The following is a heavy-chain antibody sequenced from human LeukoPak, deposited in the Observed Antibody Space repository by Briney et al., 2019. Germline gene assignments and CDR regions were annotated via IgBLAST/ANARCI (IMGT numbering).Heavy chain of an antibody. CDR1: GGTFSSYA. D-gene: IGHD6-19*01. J-gene: IGHJ5*02. V-gene: IGHV1-69*04. CDR2: IIPILGIA. Sequence: GASVKVSCKASGGTFSSYAISWVRQAPGQGLEWMGRIIPILGIANYAQKFQGRVTITADKSTSTAYMELSSLRSEDTAVYYCAPYSSGWYDWFDPWGQGTLVTVSS. CDR3: APYSSGWYDWFDP.